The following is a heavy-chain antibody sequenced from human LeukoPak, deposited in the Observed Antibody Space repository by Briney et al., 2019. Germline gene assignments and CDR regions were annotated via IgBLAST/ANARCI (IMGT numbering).Heavy chain of an antibody. CDR2: ISSSGSTI. D-gene: IGHD6-6*01. Sequence: GGSLRLSCAASGFTFSSYEMNWVRQAPGKGLEWVSYISSSGSTIYYADSVKGRFTISRDNAKNSPYLQMNSLRAEDTAVYYCARARRTSPADYWGQGTLVTVSS. CDR3: ARARRTSPADY. J-gene: IGHJ4*02. V-gene: IGHV3-48*03. CDR1: GFTFSSYE.